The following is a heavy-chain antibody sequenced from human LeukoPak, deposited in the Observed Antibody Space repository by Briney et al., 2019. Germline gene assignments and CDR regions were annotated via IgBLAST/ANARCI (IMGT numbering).Heavy chain of an antibody. CDR3: ARTYSGSPGRLDY. V-gene: IGHV1-46*01. Sequence: ASVKVSFKASGYTFSSYYVHWVRQAPGQGLEWMGMIIPSDGFTSYAQKFQGRVTMTRDMSTSTVYMELSSLRSEDTAVYYCARTYSGSPGRLDYWGQGTLVTVSS. CDR1: GYTFSSYY. J-gene: IGHJ4*02. CDR2: IIPSDGFT. D-gene: IGHD1-26*01.